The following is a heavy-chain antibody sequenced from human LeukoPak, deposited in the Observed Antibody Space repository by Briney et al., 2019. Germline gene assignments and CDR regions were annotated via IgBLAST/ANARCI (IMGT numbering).Heavy chain of an antibody. CDR3: ARAYYYDSSGTAFDI. J-gene: IGHJ3*02. D-gene: IGHD3-22*01. CDR1: GYTFTNNY. CDR2: IYPRDGST. Sequence: ASVKVSCKASGYTFTNNYLHWVRQAPGQGLEWMGMIYPRDGSTSYAQNFQGRVTVTRDTSTTTVHMELRGLRSEDTAVYYCARAYYYDSSGTAFDIWGQGTMVTVSS. V-gene: IGHV1-46*01.